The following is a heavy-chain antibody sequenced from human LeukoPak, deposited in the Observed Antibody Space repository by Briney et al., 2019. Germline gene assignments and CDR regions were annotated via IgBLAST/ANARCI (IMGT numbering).Heavy chain of an antibody. V-gene: IGHV4-39*07. Sequence: PSETLSLTCTVSGGSISSSSYYWGWIRQPPGKGLAWIGSIYYSGNTYYNPSLESRVTISVDTSKNQFSLKLTSVIAADTAVYYCARVRSYTNYDALNVWGQGTVVTVSS. J-gene: IGHJ3*01. D-gene: IGHD3-10*01. CDR3: ARVRSYTNYDALNV. CDR2: IYYSGNT. CDR1: GGSISSSSYY.